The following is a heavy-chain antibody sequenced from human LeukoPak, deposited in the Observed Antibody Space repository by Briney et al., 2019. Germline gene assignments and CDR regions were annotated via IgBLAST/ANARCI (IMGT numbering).Heavy chain of an antibody. Sequence: GGSLRLSCAASGFTFSSYGMHWVRQAPGKGLEWVAVISYDGSNKYYADSVKGRFTISRDNSKNTLYLQMNSLRAEDTAVYYCAKDRCGGDCSYSDYWGQGTLVTVSS. J-gene: IGHJ4*02. CDR3: AKDRCGGDCSYSDY. CDR1: GFTFSSYG. CDR2: ISYDGSNK. V-gene: IGHV3-30*18. D-gene: IGHD2-21*02.